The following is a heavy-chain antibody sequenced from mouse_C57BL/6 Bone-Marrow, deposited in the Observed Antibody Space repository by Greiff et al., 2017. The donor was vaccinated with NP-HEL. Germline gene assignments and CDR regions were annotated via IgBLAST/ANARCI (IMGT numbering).Heavy chain of an antibody. J-gene: IGHJ1*03. CDR1: GFTFSDFY. CDR3: ARDAGYYGSSSRPNYWYFDV. V-gene: IGHV7-1*01. Sequence: DVKLVESGGGLVQSGRSLRLSCATSGFTFSDFYMEWVRQAPGKGLEWIAASRNKANDYTTEYSASVKGRFIVSRDTSQSILYLQMNALRAEDTAIYYCARDAGYYGSSSRPNYWYFDVWGTGTTVTVSS. CDR2: SRNKANDYTT. D-gene: IGHD1-1*01.